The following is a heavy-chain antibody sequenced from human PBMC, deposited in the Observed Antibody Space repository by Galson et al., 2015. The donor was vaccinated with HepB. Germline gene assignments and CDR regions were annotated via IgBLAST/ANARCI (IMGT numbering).Heavy chain of an antibody. CDR2: MNPNSGNT. Sequence: SVKVSCKASGYTFTGYDINWVRQATGQGLEWMGWMNPNSGNTGYAQKFQGRVTMTRNTSISTAYMELSSLRSEDTAVYYCARLERRSLEGMYWGQGTLVTVSS. CDR3: ARLERRSLEGMY. CDR1: GYTFTGYD. D-gene: IGHD1-1*01. J-gene: IGHJ4*02. V-gene: IGHV1-8*01.